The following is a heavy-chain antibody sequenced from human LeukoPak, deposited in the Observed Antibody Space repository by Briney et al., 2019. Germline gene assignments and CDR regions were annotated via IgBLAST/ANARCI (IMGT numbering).Heavy chain of an antibody. J-gene: IGHJ6*03. D-gene: IGHD3-22*01. CDR1: GFTFSSYE. CDR2: ISSSGSTI. V-gene: IGHV3-48*03. CDR3: AELGITMXXGV. Sequence: GGSLRLSCAASGFTFSSYEMNWVRQAPGKGLEWVSYISSSGSTIYYADSVKGRFTISRDNAKNSLYLQMNSLRAEDTAVYYFAELGITMXXGVXXXGXXVTIS.